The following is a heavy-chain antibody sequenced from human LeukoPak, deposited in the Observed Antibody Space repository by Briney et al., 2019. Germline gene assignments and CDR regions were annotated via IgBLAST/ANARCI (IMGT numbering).Heavy chain of an antibody. Sequence: SVKLSCKASGGTFTSYAISWVRQAPGQGLEWMGGIIPIFGTANYAQKFQGRVTITTDESTSTAYMELSSLRSEDTAVYYCARGGLGYYYYMDVWGKGTTVTVSS. CDR1: GGTFTSYA. V-gene: IGHV1-69*05. D-gene: IGHD3-16*01. CDR2: IIPIFGTA. J-gene: IGHJ6*03. CDR3: ARGGLGYYYYMDV.